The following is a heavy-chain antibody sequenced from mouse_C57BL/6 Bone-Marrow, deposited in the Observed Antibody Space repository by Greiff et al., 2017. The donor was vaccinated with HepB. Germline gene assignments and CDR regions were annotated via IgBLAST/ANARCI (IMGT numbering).Heavy chain of an antibody. CDR1: GFTFSSYG. CDR3: ARHDY. CDR2: ISSGGSYT. J-gene: IGHJ2*01. Sequence: EVQLVESGGDLVKPGGSLKLSCAASGFTFSSYGMSWVRQTPDKRLEWVATISSGGSYTYYPDSVKGRFTISRDNAKITLYLQMSSLKSEDTAMYYCARHDYWGQGTTLTVSS. V-gene: IGHV5-6*01.